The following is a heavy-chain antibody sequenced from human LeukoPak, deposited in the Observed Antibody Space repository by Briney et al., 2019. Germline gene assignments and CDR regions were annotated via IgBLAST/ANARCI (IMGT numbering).Heavy chain of an antibody. CDR2: ISSSGSTI. D-gene: IGHD3-22*01. V-gene: IGHV3-11*01. Sequence: GGSLRLSCAASGFTFSDYYMSWIRQAPGKGLEWVSYISSSGSTIYYADSVKGRFTISRDNAKNSLYLQMNSLRAEDTAVYYCAREFDTQPTTYYYDSSGYRGYFDYWGQGTLVTVSS. J-gene: IGHJ4*02. CDR1: GFTFSDYY. CDR3: AREFDTQPTTYYYDSSGYRGYFDY.